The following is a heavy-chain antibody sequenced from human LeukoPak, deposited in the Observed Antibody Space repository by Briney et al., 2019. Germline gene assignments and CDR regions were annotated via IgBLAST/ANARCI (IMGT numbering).Heavy chain of an antibody. J-gene: IGHJ6*04. D-gene: IGHD2-2*01. CDR1: GFSFSTYG. V-gene: IGHV3-30*02. Sequence: GGSLRLSCVASGFSFSTYGMHWVRQAPGKGLEWVAFIRYDGSNKYYGDSVKGRFTISRDNSKNTLYLQMNSLRDDDTAVYYCARFDWGTSSSRPPVWGKGTTVTLSS. CDR3: ARFDWGTSSSRPPV. CDR2: IRYDGSNK.